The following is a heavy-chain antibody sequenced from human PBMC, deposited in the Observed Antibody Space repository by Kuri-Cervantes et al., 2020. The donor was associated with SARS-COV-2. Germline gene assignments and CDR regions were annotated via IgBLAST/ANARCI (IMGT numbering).Heavy chain of an antibody. CDR2: INEDGRIT. D-gene: IGHD6-6*01. CDR1: GFSLNTYW. Sequence: GGSLRLSCAASGFSLNTYWVHWVRQVPGKGLVWVSRINEDGRITDYADSVRGRFTISRDNAKNTLYLQMNSLRTEDTAVYFCARDVAGRSSLWGQGTMVT. J-gene: IGHJ3*01. V-gene: IGHV3-74*01. CDR3: ARDVAGRSSL.